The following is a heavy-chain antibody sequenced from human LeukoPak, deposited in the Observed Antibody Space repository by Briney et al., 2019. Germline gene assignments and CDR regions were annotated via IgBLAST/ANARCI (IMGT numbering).Heavy chain of an antibody. V-gene: IGHV3-7*01. CDR1: GFTLSIYW. CDR3: AKVSLGSLSDY. CDR2: IKQDGSES. J-gene: IGHJ4*02. D-gene: IGHD2-15*01. Sequence: GGSLRLSCAASGFTLSIYWMSWVRQAPGKGLEWVANIKQDGSESHYVDSVKGRFTISRDNAKNSVSLQMNSLRAEDTAVYYCAKVSLGSLSDYWGQGTLVTVSS.